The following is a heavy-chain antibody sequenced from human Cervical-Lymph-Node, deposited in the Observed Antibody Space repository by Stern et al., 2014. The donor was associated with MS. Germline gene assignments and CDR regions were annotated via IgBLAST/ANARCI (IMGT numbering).Heavy chain of an antibody. J-gene: IGHJ6*02. CDR3: ATDKTRSSVGGNYYYIMDV. CDR1: GGTFNTFA. Sequence: QVQLVESGAEVKKPGSSVKVSCKTSGGTFNTFALSWVRQAPGQGLEWMGGIIPIFGTADNVQKFQGRVTITADESTDTVYMELSSLRPEDTATYYCATDKTRSSVGGNYYYIMDVWGQGTTVTVSS. V-gene: IGHV1-69*01. CDR2: IIPIFGTA. D-gene: IGHD6-6*01.